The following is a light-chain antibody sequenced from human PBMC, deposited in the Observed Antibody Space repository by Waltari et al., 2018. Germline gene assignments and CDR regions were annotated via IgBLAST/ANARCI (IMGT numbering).Light chain of an antibody. J-gene: IGKJ1*01. CDR3: QQSGTFPPT. V-gene: IGKV1-12*01. CDR1: QDIRTW. Sequence: DIRMTQSPSSVSASVGDRVTITCRASQDIRTWLAWYQQKPGKAPRLLLYHASGLQSGVPSRFSGSGSGNDFNLTLSSLQPEDFATYSCQQSGTFPPTFGPGTKVEI. CDR2: HAS.